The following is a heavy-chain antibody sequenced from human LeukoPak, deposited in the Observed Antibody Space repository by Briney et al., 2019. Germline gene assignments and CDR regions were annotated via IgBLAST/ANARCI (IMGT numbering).Heavy chain of an antibody. Sequence: SETLSLTCTVSGGSISSYYWSWIRQPPGKGLEWIGYIYYSGSTNYNPSLKSRVTISVDTSKNQFSLTLSSATAADTAVYYCARDGGITGSYWYFDYWGQGTLVTVSS. CDR2: IYYSGST. CDR1: GGSISSYY. J-gene: IGHJ4*02. V-gene: IGHV4-59*01. CDR3: ARDGGITGSYWYFDY. D-gene: IGHD1-20*01.